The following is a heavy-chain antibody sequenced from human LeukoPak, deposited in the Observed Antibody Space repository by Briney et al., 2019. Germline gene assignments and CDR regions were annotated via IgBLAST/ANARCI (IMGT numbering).Heavy chain of an antibody. CDR1: GFTFSTYG. CDR2: ITYEGSNK. V-gene: IGHV3-30*02. D-gene: IGHD6-19*01. CDR3: AKELSQWPDADY. J-gene: IGHJ4*02. Sequence: GGSLRLSRAASGFTFSTYGMHWGREAPSKGLEWVALITYEGSNKYYTDSVKGRFTISRDNSKNTLYLQMNSLRAEDTAVYYCAKELSQWPDADYWCWGTLVTVSS.